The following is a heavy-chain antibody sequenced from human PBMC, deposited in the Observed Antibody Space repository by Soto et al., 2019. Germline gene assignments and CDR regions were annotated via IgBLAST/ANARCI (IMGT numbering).Heavy chain of an antibody. V-gene: IGHV3-30*18. CDR3: AKDTGMVRGVILKPFDY. CDR1: GFTFSTYG. Sequence: LRLSCVASGFTFSTYGVHWVRQAPGKGLEWVAVISNDGTYKYYADSVKGRFTISRDNSKNTLHLQMNSLRVEDTAVYYCAKDTGMVRGVILKPFDYWGQGTLVTVSS. CDR2: ISNDGTYK. J-gene: IGHJ4*02. D-gene: IGHD3-10*01.